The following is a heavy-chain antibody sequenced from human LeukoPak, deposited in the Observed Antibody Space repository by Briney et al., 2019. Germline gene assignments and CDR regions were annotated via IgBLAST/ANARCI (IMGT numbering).Heavy chain of an antibody. Sequence: GASVKVSCKASGYTFTGYYMHWVRQAPGQGLEWMGWINPNSGGTNYAQKFQGRVTMTRDTSKNQFSLKLSSATAADTAVYYCASRKLGNDYWGQGTLVTVSS. CDR2: INPNSGGT. D-gene: IGHD7-27*01. CDR3: ASRKLGNDY. V-gene: IGHV1-2*02. J-gene: IGHJ4*02. CDR1: GYTFTGYY.